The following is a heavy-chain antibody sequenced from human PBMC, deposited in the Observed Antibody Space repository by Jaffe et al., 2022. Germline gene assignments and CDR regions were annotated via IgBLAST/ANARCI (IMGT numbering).Heavy chain of an antibody. V-gene: IGHV3-72*01. CDR1: EFTFSDHY. Sequence: EVQLVESGGGLVQPGGSLRLSCATSEFTFSDHYMDWVRQAPGKGLEWVGRIRDKTDTYTTEYAASVKGRFIISRDDSKNALYLQMKNLKIDDTAVYYCASHGGRAAAGRVFDFWGQGTLVTVSS. D-gene: IGHD6-13*01. J-gene: IGHJ4*02. CDR2: IRDKTDTYTT. CDR3: ASHGGRAAAGRVFDF.